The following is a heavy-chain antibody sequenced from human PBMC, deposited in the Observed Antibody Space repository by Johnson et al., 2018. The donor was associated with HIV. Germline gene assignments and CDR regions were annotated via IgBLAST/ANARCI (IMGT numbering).Heavy chain of an antibody. CDR3: ARTSCNGARCLGYDPFDV. CDR2: ISYDGSNK. D-gene: IGHD2-8*01. CDR1: GFTFSSYG. Sequence: QVQLVESGGGVVQPGRSLRLSCAASGFTFSSYGMHWVRQAPGKGLEWVAVISYDGSNKYYADSVKGRFTISRDNAKHTLYLELKSLRSEDTAVYYCARTSCNGARCLGYDPFDVWGQGAMVTVSS. J-gene: IGHJ3*01. V-gene: IGHV3-30*03.